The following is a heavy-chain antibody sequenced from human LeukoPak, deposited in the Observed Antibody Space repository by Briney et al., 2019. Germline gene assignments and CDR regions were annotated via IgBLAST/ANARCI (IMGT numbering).Heavy chain of an antibody. Sequence: PSETLSLTCTVSGDSISSSSSYWGWLRQPPGGGLEWIGSIYYSGSTYYNTSLKSRVTISVDTSKNQFSLKLSSVTAADTAVYYCARAGTDYYDSSSYAFDIWGQGTMVTVSS. CDR2: IYYSGST. V-gene: IGHV4-39*07. D-gene: IGHD3-22*01. J-gene: IGHJ3*02. CDR1: GDSISSSSSY. CDR3: ARAGTDYYDSSSYAFDI.